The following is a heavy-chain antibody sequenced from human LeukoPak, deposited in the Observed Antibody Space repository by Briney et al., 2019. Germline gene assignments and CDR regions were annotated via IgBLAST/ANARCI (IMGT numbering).Heavy chain of an antibody. J-gene: IGHJ2*01. D-gene: IGHD6-13*01. CDR1: GFTFSSYG. Sequence: GGSLRLSCAASGFTFSSYGMHWVRQAPGKGLEWVAVISYDGSNKYYADSVKGRFTISRDNSKNTLYLQMNSLRDDDTAKYYCSKGGRGEAAAGTNWYFDLWGRGALVTVSP. CDR3: SKGGRGEAAAGTNWYFDL. CDR2: ISYDGSNK. V-gene: IGHV3-30*18.